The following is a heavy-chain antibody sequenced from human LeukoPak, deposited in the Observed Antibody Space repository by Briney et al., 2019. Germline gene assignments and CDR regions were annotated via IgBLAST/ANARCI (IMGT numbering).Heavy chain of an antibody. Sequence: NPSETLSLTCTVSGGSISSSSYYWGWIRQPPGKGLEWIGSIYYSGSTYYNPSLKSRVTISVDTSKNQFSLKLSSVTAADTAVYYCARRSSVTDSYYYYYYMDVWGKGTTVTVSS. CDR3: ARRSSVTDSYYYYYYMDV. V-gene: IGHV4-39*07. CDR2: IYYSGST. J-gene: IGHJ6*03. CDR1: GGSISSSSYY. D-gene: IGHD4-11*01.